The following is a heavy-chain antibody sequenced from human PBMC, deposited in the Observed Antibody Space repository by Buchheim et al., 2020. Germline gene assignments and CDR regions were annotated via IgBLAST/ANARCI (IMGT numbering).Heavy chain of an antibody. D-gene: IGHD2-15*01. J-gene: IGHJ2*01. CDR1: GGSFSAYY. Sequence: QVQLKQWGAGLLKPSETLSLTCAVYGGSFSAYYWSWIRQPPGKGLEWIGEINHSGSTNYNPSLKSRVTISVDTSKNQFSLKLSSVTAADTAVYYCARVRRYCSGGSCYRNWYFDLWGRGTL. CDR2: INHSGST. V-gene: IGHV4-34*01. CDR3: ARVRRYCSGGSCYRNWYFDL.